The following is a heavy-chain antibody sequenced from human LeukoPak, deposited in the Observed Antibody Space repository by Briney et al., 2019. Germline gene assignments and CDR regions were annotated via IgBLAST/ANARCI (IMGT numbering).Heavy chain of an antibody. CDR3: ARLLSSDWYKGAFDI. V-gene: IGHV4-39*01. D-gene: IGHD6-19*01. CDR2: LYYSGST. Sequence: SETLSLTCTVAGGSISSSSYYWGWIRQPPGKGLEWIGTLYYSGSTYYNPSLKSRVTFSADTSKNQFSLKLSSVIAADTAVYYCARLLSSDWYKGAFDIWGQGTMVTVSS. CDR1: GGSISSSSYY. J-gene: IGHJ3*02.